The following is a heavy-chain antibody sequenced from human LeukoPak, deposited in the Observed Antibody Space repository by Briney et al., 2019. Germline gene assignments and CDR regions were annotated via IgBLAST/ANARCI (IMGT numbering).Heavy chain of an antibody. CDR1: GFTFSSYG. CDR3: ARGLHYYDSSGPAQIDY. CDR2: IWYDGSNK. V-gene: IGHV3-33*08. D-gene: IGHD3-22*01. Sequence: GGSLRLSCAASGFTFSSYGMHWVRQAPGKGLEWVAVIWYDGSNKYYADSVKGRFTISRDNSKNTLYLQMNSLRAEDTAVYYCARGLHYYDSSGPAQIDYWGQGTLVTVSS. J-gene: IGHJ4*02.